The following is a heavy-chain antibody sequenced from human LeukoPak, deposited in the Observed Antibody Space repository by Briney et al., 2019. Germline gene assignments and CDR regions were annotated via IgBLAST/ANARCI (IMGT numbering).Heavy chain of an antibody. J-gene: IGHJ4*02. CDR3: ARAVGGYSSSWGAFDY. V-gene: IGHV3-21*01. CDR1: RFIFANYA. CDR2: ISSSSSYI. Sequence: PGGSLRLSCAASRFIFANYAMGWVRQTPGKGLEWVSSISSSSSYIYYADSVKGRFTISRDNAKNSLYLQMNSLRAEDTAVYYCARAVGGYSSSWGAFDYWGQGTLVTVSS. D-gene: IGHD6-13*01.